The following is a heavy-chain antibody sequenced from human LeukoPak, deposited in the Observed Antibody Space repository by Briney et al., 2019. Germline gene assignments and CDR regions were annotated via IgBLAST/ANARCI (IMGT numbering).Heavy chain of an antibody. CDR2: INSDETST. V-gene: IGHV3-74*01. CDR3: ATSTYCSGSICDSLTFQY. J-gene: IGHJ4*02. D-gene: IGHD2-15*01. Sequence: GGSLRLSCAASGFTFSSNWMHWVRQAPGEGLVWVSRINSDETSTSYADSVKGRFTISRDNAQKTVHLQMNSLRGEDTAVYYCATSTYCSGSICDSLTFQYWGQGTLVTVGS. CDR1: GFTFSSNW.